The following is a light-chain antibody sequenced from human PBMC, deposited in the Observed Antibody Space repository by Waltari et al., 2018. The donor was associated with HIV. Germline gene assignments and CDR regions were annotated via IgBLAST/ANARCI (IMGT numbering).Light chain of an antibody. J-gene: IGKJ3*01. CDR2: GAS. CDR3: QQYDTPPFT. Sequence: EIVLTQSPDTLSLSPGERATLSCRASQSVNNRYIAWYQQKPGQTPRLLMYGASSRATGIPDRFSGSGSGTDFTLTISRLEPEDFAVYYCQQYDTPPFTFGPGTKVDIK. CDR1: QSVNNRY. V-gene: IGKV3-20*01.